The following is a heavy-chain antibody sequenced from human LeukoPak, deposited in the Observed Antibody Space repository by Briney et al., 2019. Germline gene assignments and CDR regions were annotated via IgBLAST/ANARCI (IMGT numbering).Heavy chain of an antibody. CDR3: TKSTDYWYYGMDV. CDR2: ISANGGSS. V-gene: IGHV3-23*01. CDR1: GFTFSTFA. Sequence: GGSLRLSCAASGFTFSTFAMYWVRQAPGKGREGVAGISANGGSSTYADSVRGRFTSSRDNSRNTLYLQMSSLRVDDTATYYCTKSTDYWYYGMDVWGQGTTVTVSS. J-gene: IGHJ6*02. D-gene: IGHD2-8*02.